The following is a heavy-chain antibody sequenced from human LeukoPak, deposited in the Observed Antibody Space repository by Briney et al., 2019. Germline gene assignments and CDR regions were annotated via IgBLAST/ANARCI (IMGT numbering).Heavy chain of an antibody. CDR3: ARQSTSWHTFDY. CDR1: GFTFDDYA. CDR2: ISWNSGSI. J-gene: IGHJ4*02. Sequence: GGSLRLSCAASGFTFDDYAMHWVRQAPGKGLEWVSGISWNSGSIGYADSVKGRFTISRDNAKNSLYLQMNRLRAEDTAVYYCARQSTSWHTFDYWGQGTLVAVSS. V-gene: IGHV3-9*01. D-gene: IGHD6-13*01.